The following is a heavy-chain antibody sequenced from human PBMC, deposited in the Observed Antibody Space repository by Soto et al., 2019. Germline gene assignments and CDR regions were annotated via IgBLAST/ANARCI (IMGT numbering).Heavy chain of an antibody. CDR1: GFTFSSYS. Sequence: PGGSLRLSCAASGFTFSSYSMHWVRQAPGKGLEWVAVISYDGSNKYYADSVKGRFTISRDNSKNALYLQMNSLRAEDTAVYYCAKDRRYSYGYYYGMDVWGQGTTVTVSS. CDR3: AKDRRYSYGYYYGMDV. D-gene: IGHD5-18*01. V-gene: IGHV3-30*18. CDR2: ISYDGSNK. J-gene: IGHJ6*02.